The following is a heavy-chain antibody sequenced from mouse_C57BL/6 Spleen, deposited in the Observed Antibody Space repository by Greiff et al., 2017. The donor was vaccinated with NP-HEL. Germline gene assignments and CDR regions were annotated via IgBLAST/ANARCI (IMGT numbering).Heavy chain of an antibody. D-gene: IGHD2-5*01. J-gene: IGHJ4*01. Sequence: QVQLQQPGAELVKPGASVKMSCKASGYTFTSYWITWVKQRPGQGLEWIGDIYPGSGSTNYNEKFKSKATLTVDTSSSTAYMQLSSLTSEDSAVYYGARSLYYSNYPYAMDYWGQGTSVTVSS. CDR2: IYPGSGST. CDR3: ARSLYYSNYPYAMDY. CDR1: GYTFTSYW. V-gene: IGHV1-55*01.